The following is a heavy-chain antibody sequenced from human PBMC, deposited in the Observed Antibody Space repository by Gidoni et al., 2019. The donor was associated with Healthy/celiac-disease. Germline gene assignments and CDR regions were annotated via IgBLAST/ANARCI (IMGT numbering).Heavy chain of an antibody. CDR3: ARDPVELHDYGEGWFDP. D-gene: IGHD4-17*01. J-gene: IGHJ5*02. CDR2: IKQDGSEK. CDR1: GFTFRSYW. Sequence: EVQLVESGAGLVQPGGSLRLSCAASGFTFRSYWMSWVRQVPGKGREWVANIKQDGSEKYYVDSVKGRFTISRDNAKNSLYLQMNSLRAEDTAVYYCARDPVELHDYGEGWFDPWGQGTLVTVSS. V-gene: IGHV3-7*01.